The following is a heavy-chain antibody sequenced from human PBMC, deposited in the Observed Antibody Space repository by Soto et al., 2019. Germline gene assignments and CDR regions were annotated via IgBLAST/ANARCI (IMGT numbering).Heavy chain of an antibody. CDR2: IYYSGST. D-gene: IGHD5-12*01. CDR1: GGPISSYY. CDR3: ARLRDGYNYGTNWYFDL. V-gene: IGHV4-59*01. J-gene: IGHJ2*01. Sequence: SETLSLTCTVSGGPISSYYWSWIRQPPGKGLEWIGYIYYSGSTNYNPSLKSRVTISVDTSKNQFSLKLSSVTAADTAVYYCARLRDGYNYGTNWYFDLWGRGTLVTVSS.